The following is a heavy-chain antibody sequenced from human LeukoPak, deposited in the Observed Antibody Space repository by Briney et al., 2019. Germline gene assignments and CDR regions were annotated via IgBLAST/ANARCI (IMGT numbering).Heavy chain of an antibody. J-gene: IGHJ4*02. CDR3: ARRYYYDSSGYYSRGFDY. CDR2: IYYSGSS. CDR1: GGSIRSSSYY. D-gene: IGHD3-22*01. V-gene: IGHV4-39*07. Sequence: SETLSLTCTVSGGSIRSSSYYWGWIRQPPGKGLEWIGSIYYSGSSYYNPSLKSRVTISVDTSKNQFSLKLSSVTAADTAVYYCARRYYYDSSGYYSRGFDYWGQGTLVTVSS.